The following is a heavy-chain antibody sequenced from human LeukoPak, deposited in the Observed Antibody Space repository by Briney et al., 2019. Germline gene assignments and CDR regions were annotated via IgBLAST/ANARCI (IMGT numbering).Heavy chain of an antibody. D-gene: IGHD3-22*01. Sequence: TGESLKISCKGSGYSFTSYWIGWVRQMPGKGLEWMGIIYPGDSDTRYSPSFQGQVTISADRSISTAYLQWSSLKASDTAMYYCARTYYYDSSGYEIDYWGQGTLVTVSS. CDR2: IYPGDSDT. J-gene: IGHJ4*02. CDR1: GYSFTSYW. V-gene: IGHV5-51*01. CDR3: ARTYYYDSSGYEIDY.